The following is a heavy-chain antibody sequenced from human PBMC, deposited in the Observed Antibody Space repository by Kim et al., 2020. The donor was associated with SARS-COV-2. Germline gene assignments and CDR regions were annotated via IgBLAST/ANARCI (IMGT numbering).Heavy chain of an antibody. D-gene: IGHD3-22*01. CDR2: IYNDGST. J-gene: IGHJ1*01. Sequence: GGSLRLSCAXSGFNVSSNFMSWVRQAPGKGLEWVSIIYNDGSTYYADSVKGRFTISRDNSKNTLYLQMNSLRAEDTAVYYCASQTYYYDSSGYYPGNFQHWGQGTLVTVSS. V-gene: IGHV3-53*01. CDR1: GFNVSSNF. CDR3: ASQTYYYDSSGYYPGNFQH.